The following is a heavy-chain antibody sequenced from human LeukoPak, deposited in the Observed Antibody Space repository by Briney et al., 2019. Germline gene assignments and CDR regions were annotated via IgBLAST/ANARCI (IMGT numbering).Heavy chain of an antibody. CDR2: IYYSGST. CDR3: ARASKDHVWGIQLWSFRLDY. J-gene: IGHJ4*02. D-gene: IGHD5-18*01. CDR1: GGSISSSSYY. Sequence: SETLSLTCTVSGGSISSSSYYWGWIRQPPGKGLEWIGSIYYSGSTYYNPSLKSRVTISVDTSKNQFSLKLSSVTAADTAVYYCARASKDHVWGIQLWSFRLDYWGQGTLVTVSS. V-gene: IGHV4-39*07.